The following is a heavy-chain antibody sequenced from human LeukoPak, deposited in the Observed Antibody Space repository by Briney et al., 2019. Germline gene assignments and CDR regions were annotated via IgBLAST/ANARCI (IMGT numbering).Heavy chain of an antibody. CDR1: GFTFSSYA. CDR2: ISYDGSNK. Sequence: GGSLRLSCAASGFTFSSYAMHWVRQAPGKGLEWVAVISYDGSNKYYADSVKGRFTISRDNSKNTLYLQMNSLRAEDTAVYYCAKDFSVVVVISFPSWWGQGTLVTVSS. V-gene: IGHV3-30-3*01. CDR3: AKDFSVVVVISFPSW. D-gene: IGHD3-22*01. J-gene: IGHJ4*02.